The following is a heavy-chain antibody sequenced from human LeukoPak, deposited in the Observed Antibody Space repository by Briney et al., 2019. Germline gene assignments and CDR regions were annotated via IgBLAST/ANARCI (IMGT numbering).Heavy chain of an antibody. CDR1: GGPISSSSSY. CDR2: VYYSGNT. Sequence: SETLSLTCTVSGGPISSSSSYWGWIRQPPGKGLEWVGSVYYSGNTYYNPSLESRVTVSVDTSKNQFSLKLSSVTAADTAVYYCARHLPGWYYFDYWGQGTRVTVSS. D-gene: IGHD6-19*01. CDR3: ARHLPGWYYFDY. J-gene: IGHJ4*02. V-gene: IGHV4-39*01.